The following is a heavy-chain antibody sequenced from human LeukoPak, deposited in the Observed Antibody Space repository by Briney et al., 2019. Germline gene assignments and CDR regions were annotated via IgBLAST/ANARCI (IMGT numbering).Heavy chain of an antibody. V-gene: IGHV1-2*02. CDR2: INPHSGGT. CDR1: GCTFNAYY. CDR3: ARDRDSYGDYYFFYMDV. D-gene: IGHD5-18*01. J-gene: IGHJ6*03. Sequence: ASVKVSCKASGCTFNAYYIHWVRQAPGQGLEWMGWINPHSGGTNSTQKFQDRVTMTRDTSISTVYMELSRLRSDDTAVYYCARDRDSYGDYYFFYMDVWGKGTTVAVSS.